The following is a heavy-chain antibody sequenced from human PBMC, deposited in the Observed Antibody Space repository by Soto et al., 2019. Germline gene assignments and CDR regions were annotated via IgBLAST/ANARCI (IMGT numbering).Heavy chain of an antibody. D-gene: IGHD5-12*01. V-gene: IGHV1-69*01. CDR3: ARDQGGWMATRLLYYYYGMDV. CDR1: GGTFSSYA. J-gene: IGHJ6*02. CDR2: IIPIFGTA. Sequence: QVQLVQSGAEVKKPGSSVKVSCKASGGTFSSYAISWVRQAPGQGLEWMGGIIPIFGTANYAQKFQGRVTSTADESTTAAYMGLGSLRSEDTAVYYCARDQGGWMATRLLYYYYGMDVWGQGTTVTVSS.